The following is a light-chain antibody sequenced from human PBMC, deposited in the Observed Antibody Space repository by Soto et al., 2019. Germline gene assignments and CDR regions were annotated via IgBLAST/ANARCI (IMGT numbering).Light chain of an antibody. J-gene: IGLJ3*02. CDR3: ASWDDSLNGWV. V-gene: IGLV1-44*01. Sequence: SVMTQSPSASGTPGQRVAISCSGADSNIGGNAVNWYHQRPGTAPKLLIHSNNQRPSGVPDRFSGSKSGTSASLVISGLQSGDEADYYCASWDDSLNGWVFGGGTKLTIL. CDR2: SNN. CDR1: DSNIGGNA.